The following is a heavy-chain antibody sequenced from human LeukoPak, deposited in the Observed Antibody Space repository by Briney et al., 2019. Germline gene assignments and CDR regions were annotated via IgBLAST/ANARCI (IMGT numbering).Heavy chain of an antibody. D-gene: IGHD2-2*02. CDR1: GFTFSSYS. Sequence: GGSLRLSCAASGFTFSSYSMNWVRQAPGKGLEWVSSISSSSSYIYYADSVKGRFTISRDNAKNSLYLQMNSLRAEDTAVYYCARENGYCSSTSCYSVFYYYYGMDVWGQGTTVTVSS. CDR2: ISSSSSYI. CDR3: ARENGYCSSTSCYSVFYYYYGMDV. J-gene: IGHJ6*02. V-gene: IGHV3-21*04.